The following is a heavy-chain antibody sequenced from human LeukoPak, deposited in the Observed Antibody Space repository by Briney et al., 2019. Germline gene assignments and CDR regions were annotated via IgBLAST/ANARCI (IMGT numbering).Heavy chain of an antibody. Sequence: GGSLRLSCAASGFTFSSYGMHWVRQAPGKGLEWVAFIRYDGSNKYYADSVKGRFTISRDNSKNTLYLQMNSLRAEDTAVYYCAKSRPDYDILTGPTRGSYYMDVWGKGTTVTVSS. J-gene: IGHJ6*03. CDR1: GFTFSSYG. CDR3: AKSRPDYDILTGPTRGSYYMDV. V-gene: IGHV3-30*02. CDR2: IRYDGSNK. D-gene: IGHD3-9*01.